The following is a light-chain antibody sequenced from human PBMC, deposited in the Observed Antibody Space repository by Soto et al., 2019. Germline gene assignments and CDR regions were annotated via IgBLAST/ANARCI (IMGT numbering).Light chain of an antibody. CDR2: WAS. V-gene: IGKV4-1*01. Sequence: DLVLTQSPDSLAVSLGERATINCMTSQSVLYSSNNKNYLAWYQQKPGQPPKLLIYWASTRESGVPDRFSGSGSGTDFTLTISSLQAEDVAVYYCHQYYSTPPTFGGGAKVHIK. CDR3: HQYYSTPPT. J-gene: IGKJ4*02. CDR1: QSVLYSSNNKNY.